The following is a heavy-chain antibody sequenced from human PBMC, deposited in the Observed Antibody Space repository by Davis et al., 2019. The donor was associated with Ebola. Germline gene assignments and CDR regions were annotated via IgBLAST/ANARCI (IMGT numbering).Heavy chain of an antibody. J-gene: IGHJ3*02. Sequence: GESLKISCAASGFTLSGYDMNWVRRAPGKGLEWVSTLGLSADTYYADSVKGRFTISRDNSKNTLHLQMNGLRVEDTAIYYCAKDTSNIWFDIWGPGTNVTVSS. CDR2: LGLSADT. V-gene: IGHV3-23*01. D-gene: IGHD1-26*01. CDR1: GFTLSGYD. CDR3: AKDTSNIWFDI.